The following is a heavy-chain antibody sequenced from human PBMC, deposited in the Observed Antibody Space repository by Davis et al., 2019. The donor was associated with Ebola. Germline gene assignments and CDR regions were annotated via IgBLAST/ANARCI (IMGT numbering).Heavy chain of an antibody. J-gene: IGHJ3*02. V-gene: IGHV1-18*04. CDR1: GYTFVAYY. CDR3: ARDRDHGFDI. Sequence: ASVKVSCKASGYTFVAYYMHWVRQAPGQGLEWMGWISTHRGNTDYGQTFQGRVTLTADTSTSTAYMELRSLKSDDTAVYYCARDRDHGFDIWGQGTMVTVSS. CDR2: ISTHRGNT.